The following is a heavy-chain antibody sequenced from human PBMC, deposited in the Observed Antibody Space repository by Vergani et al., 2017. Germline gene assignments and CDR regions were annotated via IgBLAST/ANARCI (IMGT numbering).Heavy chain of an antibody. Sequence: QVQLVESGGGVVQPGGSLRLSCVASGFTFSHYSMNWVRQAPGKGLEWVSTINIGGRTSYADSVKGRLTLTRDDSKNTLHLQMNSLRPEDTAVYYCARGMTTETTDLDGFDIWGQGTMVSVSS. CDR3: ARGMTTETTDLDGFDI. CDR2: INIGGRT. D-gene: IGHD4-17*01. CDR1: GFTFSHYS. J-gene: IGHJ3*02. V-gene: IGHV3-NL1*01.